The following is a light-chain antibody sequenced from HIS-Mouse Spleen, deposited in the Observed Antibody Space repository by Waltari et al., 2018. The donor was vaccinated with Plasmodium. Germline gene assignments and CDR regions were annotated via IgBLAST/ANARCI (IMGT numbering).Light chain of an antibody. CDR2: GAS. Sequence: EIVLTQSPGTLSLSPGERATLSCRASQSVSSSYLAWYQQKPVQAPRLLIYGASSRAPGIPDRLSGSGSGTDFTLTIRLEPEDFAVYYCQQYGSSPYTFGQGTKLEIK. J-gene: IGKJ2*01. CDR3: QQYGSSPYT. CDR1: QSVSSSY. V-gene: IGKV3-20*01.